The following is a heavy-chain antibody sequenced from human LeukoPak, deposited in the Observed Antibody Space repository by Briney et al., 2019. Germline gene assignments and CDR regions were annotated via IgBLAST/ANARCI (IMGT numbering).Heavy chain of an antibody. D-gene: IGHD6-25*01. Sequence: GSLRLSCAASAFTFSSHWMHCVRHAPGKGLVWFSRIKDDGSHTNYADSVKGRFTISRDNAKNTPSMQMNRLRAEDTAVYYCARGSGIITGIAEWGQGTLVTVSS. CDR1: AFTFSSHW. V-gene: IGHV3-74*01. CDR3: ARGSGIITGIAE. CDR2: IKDDGSHT. J-gene: IGHJ4*02.